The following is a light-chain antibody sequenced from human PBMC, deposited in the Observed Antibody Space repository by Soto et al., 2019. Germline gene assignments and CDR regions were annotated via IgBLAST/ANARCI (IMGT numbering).Light chain of an antibody. CDR3: ETWDSNTHV. CDR2: LEGSGSY. J-gene: IGLJ3*02. CDR1: SGHSSYI. Sequence: QLVLTQSSSASASLGSSVKLTCTLSSGHSSYIIAWHQQQPGKAPRYLMKLEGSGSYNKGSGVPDRFSGSSSGADRYLTIYILQFEDEADYYCETWDSNTHVFGGGTKVTVL. V-gene: IGLV4-60*02.